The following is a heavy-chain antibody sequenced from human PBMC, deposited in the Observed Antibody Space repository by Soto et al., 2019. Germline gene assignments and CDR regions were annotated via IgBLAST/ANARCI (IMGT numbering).Heavy chain of an antibody. CDR3: ARNPFDY. V-gene: IGHV4-4*02. CDR1: GGSISSDYW. CDR2: IFHGGTT. J-gene: IGHJ4*02. Sequence: SETLSLTCAVSGGSISSDYWWSWVRQPPGKGLEWIGEIFHGGTTNYNPSLKSRVTISMDKSDNQFSLKLNSVTAADTGVYYCARNPFDYWGQGTLVTVSS.